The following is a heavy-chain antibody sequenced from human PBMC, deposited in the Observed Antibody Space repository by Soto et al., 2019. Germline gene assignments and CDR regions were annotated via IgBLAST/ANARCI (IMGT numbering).Heavy chain of an antibody. V-gene: IGHV4-39*01. J-gene: IGHJ5*02. CDR2: IYYSGST. D-gene: IGHD3-9*01. CDR3: ARSKGRYFDWLTNWFDP. Sequence: SETLSLTCTVSGGSISSSSYYWGWIRQPPEKGLEWIGSIYYSGSTYYNPSLKSRVTISVDTSKNQFSLKLSSVTAADTAVYYCARSKGRYFDWLTNWFDPLGQGTLVTGSA. CDR1: GGSISSSSYY.